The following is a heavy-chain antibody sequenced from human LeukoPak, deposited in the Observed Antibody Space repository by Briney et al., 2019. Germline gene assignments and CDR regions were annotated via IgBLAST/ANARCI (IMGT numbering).Heavy chain of an antibody. CDR3: AKRGYTYGGHFDY. D-gene: IGHD5-18*01. J-gene: IGHJ4*02. V-gene: IGHV3-23*01. Sequence: GGSLRLSCAASGFTFKTYDMNWVRQAPGKGLEWVSYISTGGSSKYYADSVKGRFTVSRDNSKNTLYVQMDSLRAEDTAVYYCAKRGYTYGGHFDYWGQGALVTVSS. CDR1: GFTFKTYD. CDR2: ISTGGSSK.